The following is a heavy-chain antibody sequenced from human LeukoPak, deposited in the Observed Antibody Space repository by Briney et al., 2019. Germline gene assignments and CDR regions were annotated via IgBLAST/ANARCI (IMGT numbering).Heavy chain of an antibody. V-gene: IGHV1-46*01. CDR3: ASVDSGSSGDYYYMDV. Sequence: GASVTVSCKTSGYTFTMYYIHWVRQAPGQGLEWMGIINPSGGSTSYAQKFQGRVTMTRDMSTSTVYMELSSLRSEDTAVYYCASVDSGSSGDYYYMDVWGKGTTVTVSS. CDR2: INPSGGST. J-gene: IGHJ6*03. D-gene: IGHD1-26*01. CDR1: GYTFTMYY.